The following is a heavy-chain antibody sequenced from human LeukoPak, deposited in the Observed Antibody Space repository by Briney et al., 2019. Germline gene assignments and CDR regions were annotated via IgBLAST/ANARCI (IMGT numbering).Heavy chain of an antibody. D-gene: IGHD4-17*01. CDR3: AREENGGEYDDGFDI. V-gene: IGHV3-23*03. CDR2: IYSGGST. CDR1: GFTFSSYA. Sequence: GGSLRLSCAASGFTFSSYAMSWVRQAPGKGLEWVSVIYSGGSTYYADSVEGRFTISRDNSKNTLYLQMNSLRAEDTAVYYCAREENGGEYDDGFDIWGQGTMVTVSS. J-gene: IGHJ3*02.